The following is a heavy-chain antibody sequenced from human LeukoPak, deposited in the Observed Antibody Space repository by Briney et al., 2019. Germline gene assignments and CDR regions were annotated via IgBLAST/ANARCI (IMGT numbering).Heavy chain of an antibody. Sequence: GASVKVSCKASGYTITDYYLHWVRQAPGQGLERMGWIIPNTGGTNYAQKFQDWVTMSSDTSISTAYMELSSLRSDDTAVYYCAKKGYAGSGTYSYYFDYWGQGTLVTVSS. CDR3: AKKGYAGSGTYSYYFDY. CDR2: IIPNTGGT. D-gene: IGHD3-10*01. V-gene: IGHV1-2*04. J-gene: IGHJ4*02. CDR1: GYTITDYY.